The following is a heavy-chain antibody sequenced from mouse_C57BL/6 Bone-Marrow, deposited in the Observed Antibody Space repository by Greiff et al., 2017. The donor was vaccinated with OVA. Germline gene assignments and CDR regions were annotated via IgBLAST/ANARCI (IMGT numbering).Heavy chain of an antibody. D-gene: IGHD4-1*01. Sequence: QVQLQQPGAELVKPGASVKMSCKASGYTFTSYWITWVKQRPGQGLEWVGDINPGSGSTNYKEKFKSKATLTVDTSSSTAYMQLSKLTSEDSAVYYYASSGDDMDYWGQGTTVTVSS. V-gene: IGHV1-55*01. CDR3: ASSGDDMDY. CDR2: INPGSGST. CDR1: GYTFTSYW. J-gene: IGHJ4*01.